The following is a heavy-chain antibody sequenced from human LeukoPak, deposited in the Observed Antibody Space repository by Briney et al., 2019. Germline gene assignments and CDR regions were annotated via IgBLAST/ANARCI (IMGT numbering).Heavy chain of an antibody. CDR2: IYHSGST. CDR1: GGSISSSNW. J-gene: IGHJ4*02. D-gene: IGHD5-18*01. CDR3: ARAPPVDTAMDAFDY. V-gene: IGHV4-4*02. Sequence: SGTLSLTCAVSGGSISSSNWWSWVRQPPGKGLEWIGEIYHSGSTNYNPSLKSRVTISVDKSKNQFSLKLSSVTAADTAVYYCARAPPVDTAMDAFDYWGQGTLVTVSS.